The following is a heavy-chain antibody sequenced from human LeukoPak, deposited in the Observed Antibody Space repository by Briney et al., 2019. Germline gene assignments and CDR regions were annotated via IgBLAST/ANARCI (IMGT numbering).Heavy chain of an antibody. CDR1: GFAFSRYW. D-gene: IGHD2/OR15-2a*01. CDR3: ARDPGTTYRDWYFDL. J-gene: IGHJ2*01. V-gene: IGHV3-74*03. Sequence: GGSLRLSCVSSGFAFSRYWMNWVRQAPGKGLEWVSRISPDGSTTTCADSVEGRFTISRDNAKATLYLPMNSLGADDTSVYFCARDPGTTYRDWYFDLWGPGTLVTVSS. CDR2: ISPDGSTT.